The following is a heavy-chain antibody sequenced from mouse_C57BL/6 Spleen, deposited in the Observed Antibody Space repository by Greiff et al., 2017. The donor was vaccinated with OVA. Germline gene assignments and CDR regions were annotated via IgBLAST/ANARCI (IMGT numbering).Heavy chain of an antibody. J-gene: IGHJ1*03. CDR2: ISSGSSTI. CDR3: ARNPPYGNCWYFDV. CDR1: GFTFSDYG. V-gene: IGHV5-17*01. Sequence: EVKLMESGGGLVKPGGSLKLSCAASGFTFSDYGMHWVRQAPEKGLEWVAYISSGSSTIYYADTVMGRFTISRDNAKNTLFLQMTSLRSEDTAMYYCARNPPYGNCWYFDVWGTGTTVTVSS. D-gene: IGHD2-1*01.